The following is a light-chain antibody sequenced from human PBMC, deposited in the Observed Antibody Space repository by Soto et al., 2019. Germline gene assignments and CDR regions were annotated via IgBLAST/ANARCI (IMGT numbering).Light chain of an antibody. CDR1: ESIANY. Sequence: DIPMTQSPSSLSASVGDRVTITCRASESIANYLNWYQQKPGKAPNLLIYAASTLQTGVPSRFSGSGSGTEFTLTISSLQTEDFATYFCQQSYISPYTFGQGTKLDI. V-gene: IGKV1-39*01. CDR3: QQSYISPYT. J-gene: IGKJ2*01. CDR2: AAS.